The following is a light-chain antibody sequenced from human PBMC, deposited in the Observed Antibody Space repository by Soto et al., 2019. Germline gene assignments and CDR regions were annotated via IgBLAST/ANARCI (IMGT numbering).Light chain of an antibody. CDR1: QSISNK. J-gene: IGKJ5*01. CDR2: DTS. V-gene: IGKV3-15*01. Sequence: EIVRTQSPATLSVSPGERATLACRASQSISNKLAWYQHKPGQAPRLLIYDTSTRVAGIPARFTGSGSGTAFTLTIRSLQSEDFAVYYCQQYNIWRPISFGQGTRLEIK. CDR3: QQYNIWRPIS.